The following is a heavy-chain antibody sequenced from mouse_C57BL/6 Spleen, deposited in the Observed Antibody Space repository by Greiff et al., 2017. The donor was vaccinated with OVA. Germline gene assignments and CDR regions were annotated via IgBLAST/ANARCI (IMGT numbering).Heavy chain of an antibody. D-gene: IGHD2-2*01. CDR2: IYPGNSDT. CDR1: GYTFTSYW. J-gene: IGHJ1*03. CDR3: TRVDGYDGHWYFDV. V-gene: IGHV1-5*01. Sequence: EVQLVESGTVLARPGASVKMSCKTSGYTFTSYWMHWVKQRPGQGLEWIGAIYPGNSDTSYNQKFKGKAKLTAVTSASTAYMELSSLTNEDSAVYYCTRVDGYDGHWYFDVWGTWTTVTVSS.